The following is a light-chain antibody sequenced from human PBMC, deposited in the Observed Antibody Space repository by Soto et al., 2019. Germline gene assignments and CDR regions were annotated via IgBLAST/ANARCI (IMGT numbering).Light chain of an antibody. CDR1: SSDIGGYNY. Sequence: QSALTQPASLSGSPGQSITISCTGTSSDIGGYNYVSWYQQHPGKAPKLIIHDVSNRPSGVSDRFFGSKSGNTASLTISGLQAEAEADYYCSSYRASSTTHDVFGTGTKLTVL. CDR3: SSYRASSTTHDV. V-gene: IGLV2-14*03. CDR2: DVS. J-gene: IGLJ1*01.